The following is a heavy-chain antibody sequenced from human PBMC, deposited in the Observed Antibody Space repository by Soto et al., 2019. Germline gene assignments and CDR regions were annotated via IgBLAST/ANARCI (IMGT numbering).Heavy chain of an antibody. CDR2: ISSISCYI. CDR3: ARAEPYYYDSSGYYNYYYYYGMDV. J-gene: IGHJ6*02. CDR1: GFTFSSYS. V-gene: IGHV3-21*01. Sequence: GGSLRLSCAASGFTFSSYSMNWVRQAPGKGLEWVSSISSISCYIYYADSVKGRFTISRDNAKNSLYLQMNSLRAEDTAVYYCARAEPYYYDSSGYYNYYYYYGMDVWGQGTTVTVSS. D-gene: IGHD3-22*01.